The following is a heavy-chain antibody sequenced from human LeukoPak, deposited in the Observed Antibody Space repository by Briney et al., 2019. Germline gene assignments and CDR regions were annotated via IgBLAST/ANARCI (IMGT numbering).Heavy chain of an antibody. CDR2: IYYSGST. CDR1: GGSISSYY. J-gene: IGHJ4*02. D-gene: IGHD3-3*01. CDR3: ATGGVITFDY. V-gene: IGHV4-59*01. Sequence: RASETLSLTCTVSGGSISSYYWSWIRQPPGKGLEWIGYIYYSGSTNYNPSLKSRVTISVDTSKNQFSLKLSSVTAADTAVYYCATGGVITFDYWGQGTLVTVSS.